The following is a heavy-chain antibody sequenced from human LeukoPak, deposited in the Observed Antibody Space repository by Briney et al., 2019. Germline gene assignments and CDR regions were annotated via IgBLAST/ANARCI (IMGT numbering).Heavy chain of an antibody. V-gene: IGHV3-48*01. CDR2: MSRNSDSE. J-gene: IGHJ6*03. CDR1: GYTFSSYG. CDR3: VRSSYGYYFHMDV. D-gene: IGHD3-16*01. Sequence: PGGSLRLSCAGTGYTFSSYGMNWVRQAPGKGLEWVSSMSRNSDSEKYADSVRGRFTISRDNAKNSLHLQMNSLRAEDTAVYYCVRSSYGYYFHMDVWGKGTTVTVSS.